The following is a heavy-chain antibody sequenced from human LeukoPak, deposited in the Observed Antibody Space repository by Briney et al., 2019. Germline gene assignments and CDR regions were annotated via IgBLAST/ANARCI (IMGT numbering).Heavy chain of an antibody. CDR3: AREGYSCGYWQSYYYYYGMDV. Sequence: GGSLRLSCAASGFTFSSYGMHWVRQAPGKGLEWVAVIWYDGSNKYYADSVKGRFTISRDNSKNTLYLQMNSLRAEDTAVYYCAREGYSCGYWQSYYYYYGMDVWGQGTTVTVSS. CDR2: IWYDGSNK. D-gene: IGHD5-18*01. J-gene: IGHJ6*02. CDR1: GFTFSSYG. V-gene: IGHV3-33*01.